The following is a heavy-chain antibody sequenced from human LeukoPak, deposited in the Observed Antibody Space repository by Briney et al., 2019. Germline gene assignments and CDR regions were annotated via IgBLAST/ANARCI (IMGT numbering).Heavy chain of an antibody. CDR2: IYPGDSDT. Sequence: GESLKISCKGSGYSFTNYWIGWVRQMPGRGQEWMGIIYPGDSDTRYSPSFQGQVTISADKSISTAYLQWSSLKASDTAMYYCARRSDFSSGYSFDYWGQGTLVTVSS. V-gene: IGHV5-51*01. D-gene: IGHD3-3*01. CDR3: ARRSDFSSGYSFDY. CDR1: GYSFTNYW. J-gene: IGHJ4*02.